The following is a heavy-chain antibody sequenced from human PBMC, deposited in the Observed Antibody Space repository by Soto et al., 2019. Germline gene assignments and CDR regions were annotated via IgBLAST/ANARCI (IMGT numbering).Heavy chain of an antibody. CDR1: GFNFRDYY. V-gene: IGHV3-11*01. CDR3: ARDHDSSGKIHYDYGMDV. J-gene: IGHJ6*02. Sequence: QVQLEESGGGLVQTGGSLRLSCAASGFNFRDYYFNWIRRAPGKGLEWVSYISGSGSIIYYADSVKGRFTISRDNAKNSGYLQMNCLRDEDTAVYYCARDHDSSGKIHYDYGMDVWGRGTTVTVS. CDR2: ISGSGSII. D-gene: IGHD3-22*01.